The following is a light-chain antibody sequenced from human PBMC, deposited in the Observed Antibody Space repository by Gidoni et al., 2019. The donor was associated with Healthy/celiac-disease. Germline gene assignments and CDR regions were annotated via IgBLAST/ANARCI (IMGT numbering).Light chain of an antibody. V-gene: IGKV1-5*03. J-gene: IGKJ5*01. CDR2: NAS. CDR1: QTISNW. CDR3: QQYNSYSLT. Sequence: DIQMTQSPSTLSASAGDRVTITCRASQTISNWLAWYQQKPGNAPKVLIYNASSLESGVPSRFSGSGSGTEFTLTISSLQPDDFATYYCQQYNSYSLTVGQGTRLEIK.